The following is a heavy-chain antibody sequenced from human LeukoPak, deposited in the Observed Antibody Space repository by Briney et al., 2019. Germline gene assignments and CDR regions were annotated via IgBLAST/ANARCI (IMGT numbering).Heavy chain of an antibody. CDR1: GFTFSSYA. CDR3: ARSINGLWFGL. V-gene: IGHV3-7*01. Sequence: GGSLRLSCAASGFTFSSYAMSWVRQAPGKGLERVANIKQDGSEKYYVDSVKGRFTISRDNAKNSLYLQMNSLRAEDTAVYYCARSINGLWFGLWGQGTLVTVSS. J-gene: IGHJ4*02. CDR2: IKQDGSEK. D-gene: IGHD3-10*01.